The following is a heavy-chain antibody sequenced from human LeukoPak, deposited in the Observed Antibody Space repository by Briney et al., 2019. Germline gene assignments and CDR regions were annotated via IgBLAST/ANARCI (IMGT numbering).Heavy chain of an antibody. Sequence: PGGSLRLSCAASGFTFSSYSMNWVRQAPGKGLEWFSSISSSSSYIYYADSVKGRFTISRDNAKNSLYLQMNSLRAEDTAVYYCARESSINYYDSSTLDYWGQGTLVTVSS. D-gene: IGHD3-22*01. CDR3: ARESSINYYDSSTLDY. J-gene: IGHJ4*02. CDR1: GFTFSSYS. CDR2: ISSSSSYI. V-gene: IGHV3-21*01.